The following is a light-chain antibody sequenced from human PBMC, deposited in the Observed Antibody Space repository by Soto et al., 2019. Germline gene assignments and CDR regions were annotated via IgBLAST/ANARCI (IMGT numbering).Light chain of an antibody. CDR2: DVT. J-gene: IGLJ1*01. CDR1: NSDVGGYDY. Sequence: QSALTQPRSVSGSPGQAVTFSCTGTNSDVGGYDYVSWYQQLPGEAPKLIIYDVTKRPSGVPNRFSGSKSGNTASLTISGLQAEDEADYFCSSFAGTYPPVFGSGTNVTV. CDR3: SSFAGTYPPV. V-gene: IGLV2-11*01.